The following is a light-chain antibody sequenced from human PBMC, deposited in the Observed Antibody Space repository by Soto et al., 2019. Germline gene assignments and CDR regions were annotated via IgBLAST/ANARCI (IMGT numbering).Light chain of an antibody. CDR2: KAS. V-gene: IGKV1-5*03. CDR1: QSISTW. CDR3: QQHNSYSLT. J-gene: IGKJ1*01. Sequence: DIQVTQSPSTLSASVGDRVTITCRASQSISTWLAWYQQKPGKAPKLLIYKASTLESGVPSRFSGGGSGTEFTLTITTLQPDDFATYYCQQHNSYSLTFGQGTKVDIK.